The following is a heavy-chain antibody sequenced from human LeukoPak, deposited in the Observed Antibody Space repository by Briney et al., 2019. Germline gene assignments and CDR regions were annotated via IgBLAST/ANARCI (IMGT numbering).Heavy chain of an antibody. J-gene: IGHJ4*02. CDR2: ISAYNGNT. V-gene: IGHV1-18*01. Sequence: ASVTVSCKASGYTFTSYGISWVRQAPGQGLEWMGWISAYNGNTNYAQKLQGRVTMTTDTSTSTAYMELRSLRSDDTAVYYCARDRGKDYDYVWGSITDYWGQGTLVTVSS. D-gene: IGHD3-16*01. CDR1: GYTFTSYG. CDR3: ARDRGKDYDYVWGSITDY.